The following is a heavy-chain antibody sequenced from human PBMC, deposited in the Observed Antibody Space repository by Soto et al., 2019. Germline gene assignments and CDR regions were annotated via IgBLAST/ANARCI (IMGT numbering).Heavy chain of an antibody. CDR3: ARGGGYSYGYYYYYYMDV. V-gene: IGHV4-34*01. Sequence: QVQLQQWGAGLLKPSETLSLTCAVYGGSFSGYYWSWIRQPPGKGLEWIGEINHSGSTNYNPSLKSRVTISVNTSKNQFSLKLSSVTGADTAVYYCARGGGYSYGYYYYYYMDVWGKGTTVTVSS. CDR2: INHSGST. J-gene: IGHJ6*03. D-gene: IGHD5-18*01. CDR1: GGSFSGYY.